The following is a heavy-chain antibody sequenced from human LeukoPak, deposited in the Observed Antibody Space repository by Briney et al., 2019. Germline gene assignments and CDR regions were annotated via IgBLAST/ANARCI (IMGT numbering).Heavy chain of an antibody. Sequence: SETLSLTCTVSGYSISSGYYWGWIRQPPGKGLEWIGSIYHSGSTYYNPSLKSRVTISVDTSKNQFSLKLGSVTAADTAVYYCARDHGYSSYYFDYWGQGTLVTVSS. CDR3: ARDHGYSSYYFDY. CDR1: GYSISSGYY. J-gene: IGHJ4*02. D-gene: IGHD6-19*01. CDR2: IYHSGST. V-gene: IGHV4-38-2*02.